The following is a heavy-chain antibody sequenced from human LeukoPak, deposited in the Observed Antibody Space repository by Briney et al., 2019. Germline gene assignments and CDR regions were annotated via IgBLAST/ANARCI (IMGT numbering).Heavy chain of an antibody. CDR3: ARDGRHYYGSGSYYVDWFDP. CDR2: INWNGRSI. CDR1: GFIFDDYG. Sequence: GGSLRLSCAASGFIFDDYGMSWVRQVPGKGLEWVSGINWNGRSIGYADSVKGRFTISRDNAKKSLYLQMNNLRAEDTAFYHCARDGRHYYGSGSYYVDWFDPWGQGTLVTVSS. D-gene: IGHD3-10*01. V-gene: IGHV3-20*01. J-gene: IGHJ5*02.